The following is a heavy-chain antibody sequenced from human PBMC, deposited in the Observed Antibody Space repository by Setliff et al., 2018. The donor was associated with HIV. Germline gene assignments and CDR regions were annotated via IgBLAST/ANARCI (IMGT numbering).Heavy chain of an antibody. CDR2: ISAYNGNT. Sequence: GASVKVSCKASGYTFINYGISWVRQAPGQGLEWMGWISAYNGNTNYAQKFQGRVTMTTDASTSTAYMELGSLTSDDTAVYYCARDRDDLGLDFWGQGTLVTVSS. CDR1: GYTFINYG. CDR3: ARDRDDLGLDF. D-gene: IGHD3-3*01. V-gene: IGHV1-18*01. J-gene: IGHJ4*02.